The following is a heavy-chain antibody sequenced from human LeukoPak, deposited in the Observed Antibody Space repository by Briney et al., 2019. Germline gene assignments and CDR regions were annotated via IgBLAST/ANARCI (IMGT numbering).Heavy chain of an antibody. CDR1: GFTFSSYW. Sequence: GGSLRLSCAASGFTFSSYWMHWVRHAPGKGLVWVSRIKSDGSTTTYADSVKGRFTISRDNAKNTLYLQMNSLRAEDTAVYYCARVVDTHFDYWGQGTLVTVSS. CDR2: IKSDGSTT. D-gene: IGHD5-18*01. J-gene: IGHJ4*02. CDR3: ARVVDTHFDY. V-gene: IGHV3-74*01.